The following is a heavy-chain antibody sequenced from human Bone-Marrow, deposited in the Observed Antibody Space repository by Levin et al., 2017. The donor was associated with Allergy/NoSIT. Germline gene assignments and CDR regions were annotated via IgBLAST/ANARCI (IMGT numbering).Heavy chain of an antibody. CDR3: ARSLTYYDYIWGSYPFVGDFDY. V-gene: IGHV1-69*13. D-gene: IGHD3-16*02. CDR1: GGTFSSYA. CDR2: IIPIFGTA. Sequence: SVKVSCKASGGTFSSYAISWVRQAPGQGLEWMGGIIPIFGTANYAQKFQGRVTITADESTSTAYMELSSLRSEDTAVYYCARSLTYYDYIWGSYPFVGDFDYWGQGTLVTVSS. J-gene: IGHJ4*02.